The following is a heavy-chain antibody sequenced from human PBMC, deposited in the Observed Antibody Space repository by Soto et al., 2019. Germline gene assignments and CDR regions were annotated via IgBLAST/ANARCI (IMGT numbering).Heavy chain of an antibody. J-gene: IGHJ6*02. D-gene: IGHD1-26*01. V-gene: IGHV3-21*01. CDR2: ISSSSSYI. CDR1: GFTFSSYS. CDR3: AKEGGSHLAWGNYYDGMDV. Sequence: EVQLVESGGGLVKPGGSLRLSCAASGFTFSSYSMNWVRQAPGKGLEWVSSISSSSSYIYYADSVKGRFTISRDNAKNPPELQMNSLRAEHTPVYYGAKEGGSHLAWGNYYDGMDVWGRGTTVAVSS.